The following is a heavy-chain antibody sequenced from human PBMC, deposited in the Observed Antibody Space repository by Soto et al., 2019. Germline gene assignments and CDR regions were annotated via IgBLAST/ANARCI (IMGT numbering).Heavy chain of an antibody. CDR2: IIPILGIA. V-gene: IGHV1-69*02. Sequence: QVQLVQSGAEVKKPGSSVKVSCKASGGTFSSYTISWVRQAPGQGLEWMGRIIPILGIANYAQKFQGRVTITADKSTSTAYMELSSLRSEDTAVYYCARVLVLYCSSTSCPHHDAFDIWGQGTMVTVSS. CDR3: ARVLVLYCSSTSCPHHDAFDI. J-gene: IGHJ3*02. D-gene: IGHD2-2*01. CDR1: GGTFSSYT.